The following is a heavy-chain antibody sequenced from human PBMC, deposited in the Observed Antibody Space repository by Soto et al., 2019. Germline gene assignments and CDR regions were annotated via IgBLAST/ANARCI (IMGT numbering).Heavy chain of an antibody. CDR2: INHSGST. Sequence: QVQLQQWGAGLLKPSETLSLTCAVYGGSFSGYYWSWIRQPPGKGLEWIGEINHSGSTNYNPSLNNRCTISVATSKTQSSLKLSSVTAPGTAVYYCARWTYSSSWPYWGQGTLVTVSS. CDR3: ARWTYSSSWPY. J-gene: IGHJ4*02. V-gene: IGHV4-34*01. CDR1: GGSFSGYY. D-gene: IGHD6-13*01.